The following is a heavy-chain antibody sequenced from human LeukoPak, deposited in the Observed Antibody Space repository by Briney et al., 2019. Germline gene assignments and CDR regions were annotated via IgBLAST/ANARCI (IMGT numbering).Heavy chain of an antibody. J-gene: IGHJ4*02. V-gene: IGHV3-21*04. Sequence: GGSLRLSCAASGFTFSSYAMHWARQAPGKGLEWVSCISDSSNYIYYADSVRGRFTISRDNAKNSLYLEMSNLRAEDTAVYFCARRYFDYWGQGTLVTVPS. CDR3: ARRYFDY. CDR2: ISDSSNYI. CDR1: GFTFSSYA.